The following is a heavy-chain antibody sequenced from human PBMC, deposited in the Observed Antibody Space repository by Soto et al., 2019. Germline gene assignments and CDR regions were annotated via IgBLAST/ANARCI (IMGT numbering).Heavy chain of an antibody. Sequence: EVQLVESGGGLIQPGGSLRLSCAASGFTVSSNYMSWVRQAPGKGLEWGSVLYGGGGTYYADSVKGRFTITRDNSKNTLYLQMNSLRAEDTAVYYCARDPAFDIWGQGTMVTVSS. J-gene: IGHJ3*02. V-gene: IGHV3-53*01. CDR1: GFTVSSNY. CDR2: LYGGGGT. CDR3: ARDPAFDI.